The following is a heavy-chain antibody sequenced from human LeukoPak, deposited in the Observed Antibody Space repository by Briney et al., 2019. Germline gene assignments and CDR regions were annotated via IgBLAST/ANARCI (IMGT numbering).Heavy chain of an antibody. J-gene: IGHJ4*02. CDR3: ARGAIGWYYFDY. V-gene: IGHV4-34*01. CDR1: GGSFSGYY. D-gene: IGHD6-19*01. Sequence: SETLSLTCAVYGGSFSGYYWSWIRQPPGKGLEWIGVINHCGSTNYNPSLKSRVTISVDTSKNQFSLKLSSVTAADTAVYYCARGAIGWYYFDYWGQGTLVTVSS. CDR2: INHCGST.